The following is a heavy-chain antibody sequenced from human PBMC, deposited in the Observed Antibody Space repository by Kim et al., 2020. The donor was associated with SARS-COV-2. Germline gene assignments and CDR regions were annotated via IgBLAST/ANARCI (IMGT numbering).Heavy chain of an antibody. CDR3: ARVLRIRRALWFGEFRENFDY. CDR1: GGSISSYY. D-gene: IGHD3-10*01. J-gene: IGHJ4*02. Sequence: SETLSLTCTVSGGSISSYYWSWIRQPPGKGLEWIGYIYYSGSTNYNPSLKSRVTISVDTSKNQFSLKLSSVTAADTAVYYCARVLRIRRALWFGEFRENFDYWGQGTLVTVSS. V-gene: IGHV4-59*13. CDR2: IYYSGST.